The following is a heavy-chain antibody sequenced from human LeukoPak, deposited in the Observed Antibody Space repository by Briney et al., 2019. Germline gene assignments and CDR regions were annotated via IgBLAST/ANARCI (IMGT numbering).Heavy chain of an antibody. CDR2: VSYDGSNK. CDR3: ARAGRADGDYHYFDY. D-gene: IGHD4-17*01. CDR1: GVIFNNFA. V-gene: IGHV3-30-3*01. J-gene: IGHJ4*02. Sequence: GGSLRLSCAPSGVIFNNFAFHWVRQAPGKGLEWIAAVSYDGSNKYYADSVRGRLTISRDNSKNTLYLQMNSLRAEDTAAYYCARAGRADGDYHYFDYWGQGTLVTVSS.